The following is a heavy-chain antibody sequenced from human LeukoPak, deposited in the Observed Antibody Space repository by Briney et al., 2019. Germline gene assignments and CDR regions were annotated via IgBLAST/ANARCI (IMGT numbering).Heavy chain of an antibody. CDR2: ISNNGGYT. D-gene: IGHD1-1*01. Sequence: PGGSLRLSCAASGFTFSSSAMSWVRQAPGKGLEWVSAISNNGGYTYYADSVQGRFTISRDNSKSTLCLQMNSLRAEDTAVYYCAKTTNWFDPWGQGTLVTVSS. J-gene: IGHJ5*02. V-gene: IGHV3-23*01. CDR3: AKTTNWFDP. CDR1: GFTFSSSA.